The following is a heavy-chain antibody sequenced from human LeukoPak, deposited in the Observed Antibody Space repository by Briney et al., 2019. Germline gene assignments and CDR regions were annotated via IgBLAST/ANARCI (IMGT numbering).Heavy chain of an antibody. Sequence: PGGSLRLSCAISGFTLKGNSMNWVRQAPGKGLEWVSAISGSGGSTYYADSVKGRFTISRDNSKNTLYLQMNSLRAEDTAVYYCQTGTTSYYFDYWGQGTLVTVSS. CDR3: QTGTTSYYFDY. J-gene: IGHJ4*02. CDR1: GFTLKGNS. CDR2: ISGSGGST. V-gene: IGHV3-23*01. D-gene: IGHD1-1*01.